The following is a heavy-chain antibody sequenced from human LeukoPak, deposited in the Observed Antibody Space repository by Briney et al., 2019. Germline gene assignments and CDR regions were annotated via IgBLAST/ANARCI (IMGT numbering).Heavy chain of an antibody. CDR2: IYYSGST. CDR1: GGSISSYY. Sequence: SETLSLTCTVSGGSISSYYWSWIRQPPGKGLEWIGYIYYSGSTNYNPSLKSRVTISVDTSKNQFSLKLSSVTAADTAVYYCARVPMVRSFSYYGMDVWGQGTTVTVSS. J-gene: IGHJ6*02. V-gene: IGHV4-59*01. CDR3: ARVPMVRSFSYYGMDV. D-gene: IGHD5-18*01.